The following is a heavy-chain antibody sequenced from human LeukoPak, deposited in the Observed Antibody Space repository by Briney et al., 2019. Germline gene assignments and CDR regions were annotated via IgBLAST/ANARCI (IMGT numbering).Heavy chain of an antibody. J-gene: IGHJ4*02. CDR3: ARDRTYYDILTGYSPQYYFDY. CDR1: GYTFTSYY. CDR2: INPSGGST. D-gene: IGHD3-9*01. Sequence: ASVKVSCKASGYTFTSYYMHWVRQAPGQGFEWMGIINPSGGSTSYAQKFQGRVTMTRDTSTSTVYMELSSLRSEDTAVYYCARDRTYYDILTGYSPQYYFDYWGQGTLVTVSS. V-gene: IGHV1-46*01.